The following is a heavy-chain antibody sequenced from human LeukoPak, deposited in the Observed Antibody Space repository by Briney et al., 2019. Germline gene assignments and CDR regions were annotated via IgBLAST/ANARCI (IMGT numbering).Heavy chain of an antibody. J-gene: IGHJ3*02. CDR1: GGSISSYY. D-gene: IGHD6-19*01. CDR2: IYTSGST. Sequence: SETLSLTCTVSGGSISSYYWSWIRQPAGKGLEWIGRIYTSGSTNYNPSLKSRVTMSVDTSKNQFSLKLSSVTAADTAVYYCARDRGVWAVADVDAFDIWGQGTMVTVSS. CDR3: ARDRGVWAVADVDAFDI. V-gene: IGHV4-4*07.